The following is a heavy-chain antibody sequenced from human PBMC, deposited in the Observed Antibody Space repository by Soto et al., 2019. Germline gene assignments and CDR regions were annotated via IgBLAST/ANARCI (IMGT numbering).Heavy chain of an antibody. Sequence: GESLKISCKGSGYSFTSYWIGWVRQMPGKGLEWMGIIYPGDSDTRYSPSFQGQVTISADKSISTAYLQWSSLKASDTAMYYCARPGQDSEQWLANLDAFDIWGQGTMVTVSS. CDR1: GYSFTSYW. D-gene: IGHD6-19*01. J-gene: IGHJ3*02. CDR3: ARPGQDSEQWLANLDAFDI. CDR2: IYPGDSDT. V-gene: IGHV5-51*01.